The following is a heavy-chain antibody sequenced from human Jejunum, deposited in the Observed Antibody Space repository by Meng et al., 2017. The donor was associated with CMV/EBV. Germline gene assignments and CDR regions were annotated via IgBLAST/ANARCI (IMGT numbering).Heavy chain of an antibody. V-gene: IGHV4-4*07. J-gene: IGHJ4*02. CDR3: ARGPGASTREGFDH. Sequence: QGQLQESGPGLVKPSETLSLTCTVSGGSVNNYYWSWIRKSAGKGLEWIGRFYSSDTYNYHPSLNSRVTMSLDTSKKQFSLILSSVTAADTARYYCARGPGASTREGFDHWGLGTLVTVSS. CDR2: FYSSDTY. D-gene: IGHD1-26*01. CDR1: GGSVNNYY.